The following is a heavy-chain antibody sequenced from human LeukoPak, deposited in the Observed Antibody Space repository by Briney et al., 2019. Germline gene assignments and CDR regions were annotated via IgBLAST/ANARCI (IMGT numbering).Heavy chain of an antibody. CDR1: GGSISYYY. CDR2: IYYSGST. V-gene: IGHV4-59*01. J-gene: IGHJ3*01. D-gene: IGHD2-2*01. CDR3: ARVSCSSTTCPSRDALDV. Sequence: SKTLSLTCTVSGGSISYYYWSWIRQPPGKGLEWIGYIYYSGSTNYNPSLKSRVTISVDTSKNQFSLNLTSVTTADTAVYYCARVSCSSTTCPSRDALDVWGQGTMVTVSS.